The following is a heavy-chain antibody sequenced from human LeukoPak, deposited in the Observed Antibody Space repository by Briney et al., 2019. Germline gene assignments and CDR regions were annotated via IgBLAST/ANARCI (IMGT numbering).Heavy chain of an antibody. Sequence: PGGSLRLSCAASGFTVSSNYMSWVRQAPGKGLEWVSVIYSGGNTYYADSVKGRFTISRDNAKNSQYLEMNSLRAEDTAVYYCARGRFNYDSSGYSSFYHWGQGTLVTVSS. CDR3: ARGRFNYDSSGYSSFYH. V-gene: IGHV3-53*01. D-gene: IGHD3-22*01. CDR2: IYSGGNT. J-gene: IGHJ4*02. CDR1: GFTVSSNY.